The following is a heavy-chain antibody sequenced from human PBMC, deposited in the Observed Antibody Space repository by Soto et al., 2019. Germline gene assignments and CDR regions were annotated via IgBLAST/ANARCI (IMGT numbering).Heavy chain of an antibody. Sequence: ASVKVSCKASGYTFTSYGISWVRHAPGQGLEWMGWISAYNGNTNYAQKLQGRVTMTTDTSTSTAYMELRSLRSDDTAVYYCARFTYYDFWSGYYPIDYWGQGTLVTVSS. CDR1: GYTFTSYG. CDR2: ISAYNGNT. D-gene: IGHD3-3*01. J-gene: IGHJ4*02. CDR3: ARFTYYDFWSGYYPIDY. V-gene: IGHV1-18*04.